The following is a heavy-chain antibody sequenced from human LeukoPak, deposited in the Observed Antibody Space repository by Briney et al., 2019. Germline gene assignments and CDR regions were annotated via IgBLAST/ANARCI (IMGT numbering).Heavy chain of an antibody. J-gene: IGHJ3*02. CDR2: ICGSSRSI. V-gene: IGHV3-21*01. D-gene: IGHD2-21*02. CDR3: ARERGGDQGEAFDI. Sequence: GGSLRLSCAASGFTFSTYSMNWVRQAPGKGLEWVSSICGSSRSIYYADSMKGRFTISRDNAKNSLYLQMNSLRAEDTAVYYCARERGGDQGEAFDIWGQGTMVTVSS. CDR1: GFTFSTYS.